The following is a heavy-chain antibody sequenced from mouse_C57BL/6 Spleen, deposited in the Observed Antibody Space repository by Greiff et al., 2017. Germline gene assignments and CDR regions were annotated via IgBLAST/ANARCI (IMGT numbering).Heavy chain of an antibody. J-gene: IGHJ2*01. D-gene: IGHD2-3*01. Sequence: EVKLQESVAEFVRPGASVKLSCTASGFNIKNTYMHWVKQSPEQGLEWIGRIDHANGNTKYAPKFQGKTTITADTTSNTAYLPLSSLTSEDTAIYYCARRDGYCEDYWGQGTTLTVSS. CDR1: GFNIKNTY. V-gene: IGHV14-3*01. CDR2: IDHANGNT. CDR3: ARRDGYCEDY.